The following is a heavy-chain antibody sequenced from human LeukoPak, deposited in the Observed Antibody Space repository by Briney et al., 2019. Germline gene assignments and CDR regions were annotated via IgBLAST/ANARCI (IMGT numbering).Heavy chain of an antibody. CDR2: IYPSGST. D-gene: IGHD2/OR15-2a*01. CDR3: ARGPGSRLSAYFDY. Sequence: SETLSLTCTVSGGSISSGTYYWSWIRQPAAKGLEWIGRIYPSGSTNYNPSLKSRVTVSVDTSKNQFSLKLSPVTAADTAAYYCARGPGSRLSAYFDYWGQGTLVTVSS. CDR1: GGSISSGTYY. J-gene: IGHJ4*02. V-gene: IGHV4-61*02.